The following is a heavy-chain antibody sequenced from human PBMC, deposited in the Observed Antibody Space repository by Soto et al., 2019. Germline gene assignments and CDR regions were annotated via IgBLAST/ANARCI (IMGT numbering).Heavy chain of an antibody. CDR2: ISAHNGDT. J-gene: IGHJ6*03. V-gene: IGHV1-18*01. Sequence: QVHLVQSGGEVKKPGASVKVSCKASGYTFTSHGISWVRQAPGHGLEWMGWISAHNGDTNYAQKLQGRVTVTTDTPTNTASMELRGLRPEDTAVYYCARMVRGSKIDYYYYMDVWGKGTTVTVSS. D-gene: IGHD3-10*01. CDR1: GYTFTSHG. CDR3: ARMVRGSKIDYYYYMDV.